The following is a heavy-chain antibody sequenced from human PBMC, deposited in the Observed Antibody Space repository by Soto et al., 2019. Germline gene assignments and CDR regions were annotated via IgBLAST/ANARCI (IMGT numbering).Heavy chain of an antibody. CDR2: ISVYNGNT. J-gene: IGHJ6*02. D-gene: IGHD3-10*01. V-gene: IGHV1-18*01. Sequence: GASVKVSCKASGYTFTSYGVSWVRQAPGQGLEWMGWISVYNGNTKYAQKLQGRVTMTTDTSTSTAYMELRGLRSDDTAVYYCARSGRPGYYYYIMGVWGQGTTVTVSS. CDR1: GYTFTSYG. CDR3: ARSGRPGYYYYIMGV.